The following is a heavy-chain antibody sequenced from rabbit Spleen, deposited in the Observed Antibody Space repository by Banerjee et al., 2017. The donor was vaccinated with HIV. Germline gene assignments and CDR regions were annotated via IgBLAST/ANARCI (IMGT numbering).Heavy chain of an antibody. CDR1: GVSFSDKDV. CDR2: INIVTGKD. D-gene: IGHD5-1*01. V-gene: IGHV1S45*01. J-gene: IGHJ4*01. CDR3: ARHLVAVFFCNFNL. Sequence: EQLEESGGGLVKPEGSLTLTCKASGVSFSDKDVMCWVRQVPGKELEWIACINIVTGKDVHASWAKVRFILCRSSSTTVPLQMNSLTASDSSTFFCARHLVAVFFCNFNLWSPGTLVNV.